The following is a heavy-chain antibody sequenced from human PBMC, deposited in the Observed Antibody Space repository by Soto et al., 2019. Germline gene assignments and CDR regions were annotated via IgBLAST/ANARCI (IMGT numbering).Heavy chain of an antibody. CDR3: ARTRGYSDYELDY. J-gene: IGHJ4*02. V-gene: IGHV3-23*01. CDR2: ISYSGVST. D-gene: IGHD5-12*01. Sequence: EVQLLESGGGLVQPGGSLRLSCAASGFTFSSYAMTWVRQAPGKGLEWVSAISYSGVSTYYADSVKGRFTISRDSSENTLSLQMNSLRVDDTAVYYCARTRGYSDYELDYWGQGTLVTVSS. CDR1: GFTFSSYA.